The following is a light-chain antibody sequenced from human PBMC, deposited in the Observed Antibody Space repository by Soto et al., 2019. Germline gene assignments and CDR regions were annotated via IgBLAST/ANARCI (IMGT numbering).Light chain of an antibody. CDR3: QQYGSPWT. CDR2: GAS. CDR1: QSVSSSY. J-gene: IGKJ1*01. V-gene: IGKV3-20*01. Sequence: EIVLTQSPGTLSLSPGERATLSCRASQSVSSSYLAWYQQKPGQAPRLLIYGASGRATGIPDRFSGSGSGTDFTINISKLEAEAFAVYYCQQYGSPWTFGQGTKVEIK.